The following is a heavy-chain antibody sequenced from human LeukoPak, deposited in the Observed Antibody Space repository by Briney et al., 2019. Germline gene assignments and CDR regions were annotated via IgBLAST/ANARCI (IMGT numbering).Heavy chain of an antibody. Sequence: SETLSLTCAVYGGSFSGYYWSWIRQPPGQGLEWIGEINHSGSTNYHPSLKSRVTISVDTSKNQFSLKLSSVTAADTAVYYCARGRGYSYGPFDYWGQGTLVTVSS. CDR2: INHSGST. D-gene: IGHD5-18*01. CDR1: GGSFSGYY. CDR3: ARGRGYSYGPFDY. J-gene: IGHJ4*02. V-gene: IGHV4-34*01.